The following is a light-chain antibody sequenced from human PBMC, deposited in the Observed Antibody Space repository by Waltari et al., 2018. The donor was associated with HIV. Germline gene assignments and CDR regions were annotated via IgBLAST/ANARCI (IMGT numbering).Light chain of an antibody. V-gene: IGLV2-8*01. CDR3: SSNAGDNNLL. CDR2: EVS. CDR1: SSDVGSYTY. J-gene: IGLJ3*02. Sequence: QSALTQPHSASGSPGQSVTISCTGTSSDVGSYTYVSWYQQYPGKAPNLIIYEVSKRPSGVPDRFSGSKSGNTASLTVSGLQAEDEADYYCSSNAGDNNLLFGGGTKLTVL.